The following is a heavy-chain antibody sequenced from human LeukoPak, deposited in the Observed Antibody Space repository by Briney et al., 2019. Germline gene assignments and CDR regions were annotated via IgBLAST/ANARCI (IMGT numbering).Heavy chain of an antibody. J-gene: IGHJ4*02. CDR1: GFTFSSYA. Sequence: PGGSLRLSCAASGFTFSSYAMSWVRQAPGKGLEWVSAISGSGGSTYYADSVKGRFTISRDNSKNTLYLQMNSLRAEDTAVYYCAKGDGGSCYSHGPSFDYWGQGTLATLSS. CDR2: ISGSGGST. V-gene: IGHV3-23*01. CDR3: AKGDGGSCYSHGPSFDY. D-gene: IGHD2-15*01.